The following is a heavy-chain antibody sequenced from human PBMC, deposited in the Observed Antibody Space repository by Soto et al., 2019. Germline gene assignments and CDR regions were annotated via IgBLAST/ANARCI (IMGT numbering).Heavy chain of an antibody. CDR1: GGTFSSYG. CDR3: ARTPTARIWFDP. Sequence: QVHLVQSGAEVKKPGSSVKVSCKASGGTFSSYGISCVRQAPGQGLEWMGGIVPIFGAANYAQKFQGRVTINAAESTSTAYRELRSLRSEDTAVYYCARTPTARIWFDPWGQRTLVTVSS. V-gene: IGHV1-69*01. D-gene: IGHD6-6*01. CDR2: IVPIFGAA. J-gene: IGHJ5*02.